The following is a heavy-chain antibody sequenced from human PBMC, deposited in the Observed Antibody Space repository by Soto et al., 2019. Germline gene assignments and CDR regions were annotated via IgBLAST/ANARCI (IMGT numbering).Heavy chain of an antibody. V-gene: IGHV4-34*01. CDR3: ARAGDSSGPVALGY. J-gene: IGHJ4*02. Sequence: SETLSLTCGVYGGSFSGYYWSWIRQPPWKGLEWIGEVNHSGSTNYNPSLKSRVTISVDTSKNQFSLKLSSVTAADTAVYYCARAGDSSGPVALGYWGQGTLVTVS. CDR1: GGSFSGYY. CDR2: VNHSGST. D-gene: IGHD6-19*01.